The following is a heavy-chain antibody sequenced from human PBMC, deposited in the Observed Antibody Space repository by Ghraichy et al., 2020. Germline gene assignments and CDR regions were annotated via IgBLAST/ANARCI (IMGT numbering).Heavy chain of an antibody. Sequence: GGSLRLSCAASGFTFSSYAMSWVRQAPGKGLEWVSAISGSGGSTYYADSVKGRFTISRDNSKNTLYLQMNSLRAEDTAVYYCAKAAGYFDWLLFGDAFDIWGQGTMVTVSS. CDR3: AKAAGYFDWLLFGDAFDI. V-gene: IGHV3-23*01. CDR1: GFTFSSYA. D-gene: IGHD3-9*01. CDR2: ISGSGGST. J-gene: IGHJ3*02.